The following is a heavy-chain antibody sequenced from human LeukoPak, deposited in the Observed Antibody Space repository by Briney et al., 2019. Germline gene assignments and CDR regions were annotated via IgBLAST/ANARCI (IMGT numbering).Heavy chain of an antibody. Sequence: GGSLRLSCAASGFTFSNKYMSWVRQAPGKGVEWVSGIYSGGNTYYTDSVKGRFTISRDKTKNTLYLQMNSLRAEDTAVYYCARDFSFDYWGQGTLVTVSS. CDR2: IYSGGNT. V-gene: IGHV3-66*01. D-gene: IGHD2/OR15-2a*01. CDR1: GFTFSNKY. CDR3: ARDFSFDY. J-gene: IGHJ4*02.